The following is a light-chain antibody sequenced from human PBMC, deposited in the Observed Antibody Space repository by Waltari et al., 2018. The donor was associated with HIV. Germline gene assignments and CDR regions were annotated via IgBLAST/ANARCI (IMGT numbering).Light chain of an antibody. CDR2: KNY. Sequence: QSLLTQPPSAPGTPGHTAPPPFSGSISHIATDNVHRYQQLPGMTPKLLSHKNYQRPAGVPDRFAGSKSGTSASLAISGLRSEDEADYYCVGWDGSLSGYVFGAGTTVTVL. CDR3: VGWDGSLSGYV. V-gene: IGLV1-47*01. J-gene: IGLJ1*01. CDR1: ISHIATDN.